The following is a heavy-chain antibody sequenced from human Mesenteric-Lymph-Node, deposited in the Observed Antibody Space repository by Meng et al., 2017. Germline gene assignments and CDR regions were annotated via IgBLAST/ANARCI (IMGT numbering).Heavy chain of an antibody. CDR2: ISYDGSNK. D-gene: IGHD5-12*01. J-gene: IGHJ4*02. V-gene: IGHV3-30*04. Sequence: GESLKISCAASGFTFSSDAMRWVRQAPGKGLEWLAVISYDGSNKYYADSVKGRFTISRDNSKNTLYLQMNSLRAEDTAIYYCARDRSNNGYEVYYFGYWGQGTLATFPS. CDR1: GFTFSSDA. CDR3: ARDRSNNGYEVYYFGY.